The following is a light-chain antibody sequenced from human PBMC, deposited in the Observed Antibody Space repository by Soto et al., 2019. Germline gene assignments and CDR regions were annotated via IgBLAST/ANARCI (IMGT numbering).Light chain of an antibody. Sequence: SYELTQPPSVSVAPGETARISCGGNIIGSKGVHWYQQKPRQAPVLVIYSDTDLPPVIPERFSGSNSANMATLTISRVEAGDEADYYCQVWDSGSAHVLFGGGTKLTVL. J-gene: IGLJ2*01. CDR1: IIGSKG. CDR2: SDT. CDR3: QVWDSGSAHVL. V-gene: IGLV3-21*01.